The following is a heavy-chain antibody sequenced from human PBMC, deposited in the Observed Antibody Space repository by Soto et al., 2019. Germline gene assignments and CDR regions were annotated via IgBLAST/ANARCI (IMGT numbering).Heavy chain of an antibody. V-gene: IGHV4-59*01. J-gene: IGHJ5*02. CDR2: IYYSGST. D-gene: IGHD3-3*02. CDR1: GGSISSYY. CDR3: ARVSKLATLNWFDP. Sequence: PSETLSLTWTVSGGSISSYYWSWFRQPPGKGLEWIGYIYYSGSTNYNPSLKSRVTISVDTSKNQFSLKLSSVTAADTAVYYCARVSKLATLNWFDPWGQGTLVTVSS.